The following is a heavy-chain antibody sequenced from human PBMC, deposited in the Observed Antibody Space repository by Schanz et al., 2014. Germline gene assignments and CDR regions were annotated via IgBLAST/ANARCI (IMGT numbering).Heavy chain of an antibody. V-gene: IGHV3-33*01. CDR3: VSQTGSPNY. J-gene: IGHJ4*02. CDR1: GFTFSSYG. CDR2: IWYDGSNK. D-gene: IGHD6-13*01. Sequence: VHLLESGGGLVQPGGSLRLSCAASGFTFSSYGMHWVRQAPGKGLEWVAVIWYDGSNKYYADSVKGRFTISRDNSKNTLFLQMNSLRVEDTAVYFCVSQTGSPNYWGQGTLVTVSS.